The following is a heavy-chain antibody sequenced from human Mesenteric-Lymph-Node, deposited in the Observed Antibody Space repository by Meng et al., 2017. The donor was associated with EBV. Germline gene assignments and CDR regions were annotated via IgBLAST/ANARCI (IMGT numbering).Heavy chain of an antibody. CDR3: ARLPPTTGYGTARSY. D-gene: IGHD6-13*01. J-gene: IGHJ4*02. CDR1: GGDISSSSW. Sequence: QVQLQAAGPGLVNPSGTLSLTCSVSGGDISSSSWWSWVRQPPGKGLEWLGEIYHSSGTTNYNPSPKSRVTISLDKSKNQFSLNLSSVTAADTAVYYCARLPPTTGYGTARSYWGQGTLVTVSS. V-gene: IGHV4-4*02. CDR2: IYHSSGTT.